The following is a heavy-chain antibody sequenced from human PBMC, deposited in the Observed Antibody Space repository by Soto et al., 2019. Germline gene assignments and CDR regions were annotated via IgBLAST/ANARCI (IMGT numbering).Heavy chain of an antibody. J-gene: IGHJ5*02. V-gene: IGHV3-21*01. D-gene: IGHD6-19*01. CDR3: ARDSRSSGWILNWFDP. Sequence: VGSLRLSCAASGFTFSSYSMNWVRQAPGKGLEWVSSISSSSSYIYYADSVKGRFTISRDNAKNSLYLQMNSLRAEDTAVYCCARDSRSSGWILNWFDPWGQGTLVTVSS. CDR1: GFTFSSYS. CDR2: ISSSSSYI.